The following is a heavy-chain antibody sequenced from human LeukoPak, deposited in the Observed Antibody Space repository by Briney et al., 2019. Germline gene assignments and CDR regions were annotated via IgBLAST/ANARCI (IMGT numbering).Heavy chain of an antibody. CDR3: ARLPPDYSRPRDY. Sequence: GASVKVSCKASGGTFSSYAISWVRQAPGQGLEWMGRIIPIFGTANYAQKFQGRVTITADESTSTAYMELSSLRSEDTAVYYCARLPPDYSRPRDYWGQGTLVTVSS. CDR1: GGTFSSYA. V-gene: IGHV1-69*13. J-gene: IGHJ4*02. CDR2: IIPIFGTA. D-gene: IGHD4-11*01.